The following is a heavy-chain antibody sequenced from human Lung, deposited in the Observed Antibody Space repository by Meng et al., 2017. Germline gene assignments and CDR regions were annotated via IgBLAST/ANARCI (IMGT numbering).Heavy chain of an antibody. V-gene: IGHV4-30-4*01. Sequence: QVQLRESGPGLVKPSQTLSLTCTVSVGSISSGDYFWIWIRQPPGEGLERIGYISSSGSTYYNPSLKSRLTISLDTSKNQFSLTLNSVTAADTAVYYCARVIGDCTTCYKGWFDPWGQGTLVTVSS. CDR1: VGSISSGDYF. CDR3: ARVIGDCTTCYKGWFDP. CDR2: ISSSGST. J-gene: IGHJ5*02. D-gene: IGHD2-2*02.